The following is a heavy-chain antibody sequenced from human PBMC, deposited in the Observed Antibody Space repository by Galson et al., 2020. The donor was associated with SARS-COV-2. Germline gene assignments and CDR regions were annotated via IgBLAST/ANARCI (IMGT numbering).Heavy chain of an antibody. D-gene: IGHD3-10*01. J-gene: IGHJ6*02. CDR1: GDSVSSNSAA. Sequence: SQTLSLTCAISGDSVSSNSAAWNWIRQSPSRGLEWLGRTYYRSKWYNDYAVSVKSRITINPDTSKNQFSLQLNSVTPEDTAVYYCARGFTEGHYYYGSGSYPYYYGMDVWGQGTTVTVSS. V-gene: IGHV6-1*01. CDR3: ARGFTEGHYYYGSGSYPYYYGMDV. CDR2: TYYRSKWYN.